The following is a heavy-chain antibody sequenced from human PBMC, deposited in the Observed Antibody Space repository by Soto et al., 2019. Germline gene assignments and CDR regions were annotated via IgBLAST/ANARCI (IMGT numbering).Heavy chain of an antibody. V-gene: IGHV4-30-2*01. CDR1: GGSISSGGYS. CDR3: VGTQYGGNSLGAFDI. D-gene: IGHD2-21*02. Sequence: QLQLQESGSGLVKPSQTLSLTCAVSGGSISSGGYSWSWIRQPPGKGLEWIGYIYHSGSTHCNPSLKSRVTISAVRSQNAFSLERSSVTAADTAVYYCVGTQYGGNSLGAFDIWCPGTMGTVSS. CDR2: IYHSGST. J-gene: IGHJ3*02.